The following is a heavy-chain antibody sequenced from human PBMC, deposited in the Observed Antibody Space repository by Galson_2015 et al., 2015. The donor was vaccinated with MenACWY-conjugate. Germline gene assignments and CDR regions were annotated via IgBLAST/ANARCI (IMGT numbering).Heavy chain of an antibody. Sequence: SLRLSCAASGFTFSTYSMHWVRQAPGKGLEWISYISSTSGTIYYADSVKGRFTITRDNAKNSLYLQMNSLRDEDTAVYYCARNIEQGVASMDVWGQGTTVTVSS. CDR2: ISSTSGTI. J-gene: IGHJ6*02. CDR3: ARNIEQGVASMDV. CDR1: GFTFSTYS. D-gene: IGHD6-19*01. V-gene: IGHV3-48*02.